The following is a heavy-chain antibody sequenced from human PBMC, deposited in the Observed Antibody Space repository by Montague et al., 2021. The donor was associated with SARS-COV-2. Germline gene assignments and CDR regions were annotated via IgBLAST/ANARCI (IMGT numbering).Heavy chain of an antibody. CDR3: AKMSYIVVLPDAMEWYGMDV. D-gene: IGHD2-2*01. CDR1: GFTFSTYA. V-gene: IGHV3-23*03. Sequence: SLRLSCAASGFTFSTYAMSWVRQAPGKGLEWVSVIYSGCTRTYYSDSVKGRFTISRDNSQNTLYLQMNSLRAEDTAVYYCAKMSYIVVLPDAMEWYGMDVWGQGTTVTVSS. J-gene: IGHJ6*02. CDR2: IYSGCTRT.